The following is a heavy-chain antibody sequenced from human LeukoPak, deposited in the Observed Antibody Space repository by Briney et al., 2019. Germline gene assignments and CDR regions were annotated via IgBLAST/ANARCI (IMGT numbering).Heavy chain of an antibody. CDR1: AGTFSSYA. CDR2: IIPILGIA. CDR3: ARGSVRGDIVVVREEYGMDV. J-gene: IGHJ6*02. Sequence: ASVKVSCKPSAGTFSSYAISWVRQAPGQGREWMGRIIPILGIANYGQKFQGRVTITADKSTSTAYMELSRLRSEDTAVYYCARGSVRGDIVVVREEYGMDVWGQGTTVTVSS. D-gene: IGHD2-2*01. V-gene: IGHV1-69*04.